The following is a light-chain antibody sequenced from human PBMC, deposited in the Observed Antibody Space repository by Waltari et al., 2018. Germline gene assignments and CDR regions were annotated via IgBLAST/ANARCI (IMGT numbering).Light chain of an antibody. Sequence: IQMTQSPSALSASVGDRVTISCRSSQKIHSNLAWYQQKPGKAHKLLIYAASSLQSGILSRFSGSGSGRDFTLTISSLQPEDSAAYYCQHYYDNPFTFGPGTKLDIE. J-gene: IGKJ3*01. CDR2: AAS. V-gene: IGKV1-6*01. CDR1: QKIHSN. CDR3: QHYYDNPFT.